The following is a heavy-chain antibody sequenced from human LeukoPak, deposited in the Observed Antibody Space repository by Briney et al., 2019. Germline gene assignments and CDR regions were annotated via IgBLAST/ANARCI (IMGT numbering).Heavy chain of an antibody. Sequence: PGGSLRLSCAASGFTFSIFGMHGVRQAPGKGLEGVAVIWYDVSNKYYADSVKGRFTISRDNSKNTLFLQMNSLRDDDTAVYYCVRGVGVSRFNYFDPWGQGTLVIVSS. D-gene: IGHD6-13*01. CDR3: VRGVGVSRFNYFDP. J-gene: IGHJ5*02. CDR2: IWYDVSNK. CDR1: GFTFSIFG. V-gene: IGHV3-33*01.